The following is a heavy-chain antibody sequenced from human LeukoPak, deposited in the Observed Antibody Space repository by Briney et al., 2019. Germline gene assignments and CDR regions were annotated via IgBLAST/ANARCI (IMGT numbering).Heavy chain of an antibody. Sequence: LKVSCKASGYTFSTFGISSVRQSPGPRLEWMGWMGAYNGNTNYAQKRQSRVSMTTDTCTSTAYMELRSLRSDDTAVYYCARDTYYYYSSGYASEYGMDVWGQGTTVTVSS. V-gene: IGHV1-18*01. CDR1: GYTFSTFG. D-gene: IGHD3-22*01. CDR3: ARDTYYYYSSGYASEYGMDV. J-gene: IGHJ6*02. CDR2: MGAYNGNT.